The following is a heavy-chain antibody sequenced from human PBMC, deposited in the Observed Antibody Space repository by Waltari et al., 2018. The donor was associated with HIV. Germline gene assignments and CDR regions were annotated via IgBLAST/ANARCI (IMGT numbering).Heavy chain of an antibody. CDR2: RNPNTGDT. CDR1: GYTFTSYN. Sequence: QVQLVQSGAEVKKPGASVKVSCKASGYTFTSYNIYWVRQAPGQGLEWMGWRNPNTGDTAYAQKFQGRVTMTRNTCMSTAYMELSSLRSEDTAVYYCARVRRPSGSYYLSYWGQGTLVTVSS. CDR3: ARVRRPSGSYYLSY. J-gene: IGHJ4*02. V-gene: IGHV1-8*01. D-gene: IGHD1-26*01.